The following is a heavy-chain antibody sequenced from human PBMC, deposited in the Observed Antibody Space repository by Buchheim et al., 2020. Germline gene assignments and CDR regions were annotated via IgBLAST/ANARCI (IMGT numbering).Heavy chain of an antibody. D-gene: IGHD3-3*01. J-gene: IGHJ4*02. CDR3: ARDSGYDFWSGFSYFDY. V-gene: IGHV3-30-3*01. CDR2: ISYDGSNK. CDR1: GFTFSSYA. Sequence: QVQQVESGGGVVQPGRSLRLSCAASGFTFSSYAMHWVRQAPGKGLEWVAVISYDGSNKYYADSVKGRFTISRDNSKNTLYLQMNSLRAEDTAMYYCARDSGYDFWSGFSYFDYWGQGTL.